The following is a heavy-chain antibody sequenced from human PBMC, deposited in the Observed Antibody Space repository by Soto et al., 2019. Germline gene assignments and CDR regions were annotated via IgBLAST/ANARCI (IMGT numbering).Heavy chain of an antibody. J-gene: IGHJ4*02. CDR3: ARSHYDYIWGSYRYHFDY. CDR1: GFTFRDYY. V-gene: IGHV3-11*01. CDR2: ISSSGSTI. Sequence: PGGSLRLSCAASGFTFRDYYMSWIRQAPGKGLEWVSYISSSGSTIYYADSVKGRFTISRDNAKNSLYLQMNSLRAEDTAVYYCARSHYDYIWGSYRYHFDYWGQGTLVTVFS. D-gene: IGHD3-16*02.